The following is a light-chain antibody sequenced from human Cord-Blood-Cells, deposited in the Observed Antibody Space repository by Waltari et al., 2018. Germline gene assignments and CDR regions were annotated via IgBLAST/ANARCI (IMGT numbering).Light chain of an antibody. CDR1: QSISSY. CDR3: QQSYSTPYT. CDR2: AAS. V-gene: IGKV1-39*01. Sequence: DIRMTQSPSSRSECVGDRVTITCRASQSISSYLNWYQQKPGKAPKLLIYAASSLQSGVPSRFSGSGSGTDFTLTISSLQPEDFATYYCQQSYSTPYTFGQGTKLEIK. J-gene: IGKJ2*01.